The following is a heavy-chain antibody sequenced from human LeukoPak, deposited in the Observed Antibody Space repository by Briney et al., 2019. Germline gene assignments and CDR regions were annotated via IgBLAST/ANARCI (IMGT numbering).Heavy chain of an antibody. CDR1: GFTFSSYA. V-gene: IGHV3-30-3*01. Sequence: GGSLRLSCAASGFTFSSYAMHWVRQAPGKGLEWVAVISYDGSNKYYADSVKGRFTISRDNSKNTLYLQMNSLRAEDTAVYYCARDPTGDYYFDYWGQGTLVTVSS. CDR3: ARDPTGDYYFDY. J-gene: IGHJ4*02. D-gene: IGHD7-27*01. CDR2: ISYDGSNK.